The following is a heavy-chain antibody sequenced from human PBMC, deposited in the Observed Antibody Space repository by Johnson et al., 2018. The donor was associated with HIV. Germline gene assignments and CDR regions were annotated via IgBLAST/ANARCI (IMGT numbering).Heavy chain of an antibody. CDR2: INWNGGST. Sequence: VQLVESGGGVVRPGGSLRLSCAASGFTFDDYGMSWVRQALGKGLEWVSGINWNGGSTCYADSVKGRFTISRDNAKNSLYLQMNSLRAEDTALYYCARDPLYGDSAEDAFDIWGQGTMVTVSS. CDR3: ARDPLYGDSAEDAFDI. J-gene: IGHJ3*02. V-gene: IGHV3-20*04. CDR1: GFTFDDYG. D-gene: IGHD4-17*01.